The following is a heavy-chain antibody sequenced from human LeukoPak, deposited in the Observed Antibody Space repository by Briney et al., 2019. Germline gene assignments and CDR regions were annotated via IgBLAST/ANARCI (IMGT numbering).Heavy chain of an antibody. CDR2: ISSSSGNTI. J-gene: IGHJ6*03. V-gene: IGHV3-48*04. Sequence: GGSLRLSCVASGFSFRSYSMNWVRQAPGKGLEWVSYISSSSGNTIYYADSVKGRFTISRDNAKNSLYLQMNSLRVEDTAVYYCASGKWKNGYYMDVWGKGTTVTVSS. CDR1: GFSFRSYS. CDR3: ASGKWKNGYYMDV. D-gene: IGHD1/OR15-1a*01.